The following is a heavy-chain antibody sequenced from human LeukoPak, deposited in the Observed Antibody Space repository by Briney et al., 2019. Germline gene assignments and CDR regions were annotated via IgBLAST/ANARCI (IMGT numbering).Heavy chain of an antibody. CDR2: IYSGGST. CDR1: GFTFSSYY. J-gene: IGHJ4*02. CDR3: AAITMVRGWVFDY. Sequence: PGGSLRLSCAASGFTFSSYYMSWVRQAPGKGLEWVSVIYSGGSTYYADSVKGRFTISRDNSKNTLYLQVNNLRAEDTAVYYCAAITMVRGWVFDYWGQGTLVTVSS. D-gene: IGHD3-10*01. V-gene: IGHV3-66*01.